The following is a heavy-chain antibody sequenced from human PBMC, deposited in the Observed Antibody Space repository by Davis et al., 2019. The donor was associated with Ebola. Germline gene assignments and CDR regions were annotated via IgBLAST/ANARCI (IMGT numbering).Heavy chain of an antibody. D-gene: IGHD3-22*01. CDR1: GFTFSSYA. CDR3: ARGPIYYYDSSGYYPLLY. Sequence: GESLKISCAASGFTFSSYAMSWVRQAPGKGLEWVSAISGSGGSTYYADSVKGRFTISRDNSKNTLYLQMNSLRAEDTAVYYCARGPIYYYDSSGYYPLLYWGQGTLVTVSS. V-gene: IGHV3-23*01. CDR2: ISGSGGST. J-gene: IGHJ4*02.